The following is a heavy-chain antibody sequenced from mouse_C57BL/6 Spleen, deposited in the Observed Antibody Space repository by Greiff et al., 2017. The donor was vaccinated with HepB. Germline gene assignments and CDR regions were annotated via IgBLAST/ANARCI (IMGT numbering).Heavy chain of an antibody. Sequence: QLQQSGAELARPGASVKMSCKTSGYIFTTYTMHWVKQRPGQDLEWIGYINPSNTYTKNNQKFKDKATLTADKSSSTAYMQLISLTSEDSAVYYCVRGGHYFDYWGQGTTLTVSS. V-gene: IGHV1-4*01. J-gene: IGHJ2*01. CDR2: INPSNTYT. CDR3: VRGGHYFDY. CDR1: GYIFTTYT.